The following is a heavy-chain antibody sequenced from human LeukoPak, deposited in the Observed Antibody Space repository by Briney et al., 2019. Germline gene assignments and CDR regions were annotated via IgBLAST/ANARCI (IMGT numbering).Heavy chain of an antibody. CDR1: GFTFSSYW. CDR2: IKSDGSST. D-gene: IGHD5-18*01. Sequence: PGGSLRLSCAASGFTFSSYWMHWVRQVPGKGLVWVSHIKSDGSSTIYAYSVKGRFTISRDNAKNTLYLQMNSLRAEDTAVYYCARDRGYGFDYWGQGTLVTVSS. J-gene: IGHJ4*02. V-gene: IGHV3-74*01. CDR3: ARDRGYGFDY.